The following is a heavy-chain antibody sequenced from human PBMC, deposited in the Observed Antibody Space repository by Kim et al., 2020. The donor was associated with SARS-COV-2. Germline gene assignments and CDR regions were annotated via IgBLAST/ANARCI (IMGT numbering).Heavy chain of an antibody. CDR1: GFTLNDYG. J-gene: IGHJ4*02. V-gene: IGHV3-23*01. Sequence: GGSLRLSCAASGFTLNDYGMNWVRQAPGKGLEWISVIAPRGGNTFYADSVKGRFTISRDISKNTLFLQMNSLRADDTAVYYCAKAVALDDGWTWYFDYWGQGSQVTVSS. CDR2: IAPRGGNT. CDR3: AKAVALDDGWTWYFDY. D-gene: IGHD6-19*01.